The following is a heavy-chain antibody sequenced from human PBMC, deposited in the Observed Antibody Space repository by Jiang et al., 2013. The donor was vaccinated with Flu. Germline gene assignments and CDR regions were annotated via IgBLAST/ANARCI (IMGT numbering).Heavy chain of an antibody. D-gene: IGHD2-21*02. Sequence: SSYVMYWVAQAPGKGLEWVAGISNDESDKYYADSVKGRFTISRDNSNNTLYLQMNSLSAEDTALYYCAKEGGDFAFDLWGQGTRVTVSS. CDR2: ISNDESDK. J-gene: IGHJ3*01. CDR3: AKEGGDFAFDL. CDR1: SSYV. V-gene: IGHV3-30*07.